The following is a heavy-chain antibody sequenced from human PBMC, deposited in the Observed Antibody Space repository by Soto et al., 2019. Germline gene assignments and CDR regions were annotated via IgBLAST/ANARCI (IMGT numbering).Heavy chain of an antibody. D-gene: IGHD5-18*01. CDR1: GYSFTSYW. CDR3: ARTEPGYSYGLNFDY. V-gene: IGHV5-51*01. CDR2: IYPGDSDT. Sequence: GESLKISCKGSGYSFTSYWIGWVRQMPGKGLEWMGIIYPGDSDTRYSPSFQGQVTISADKSISTAYLQWSSLKASDTAMYYCARTEPGYSYGLNFDYWCQGTLVTVSS. J-gene: IGHJ4*02.